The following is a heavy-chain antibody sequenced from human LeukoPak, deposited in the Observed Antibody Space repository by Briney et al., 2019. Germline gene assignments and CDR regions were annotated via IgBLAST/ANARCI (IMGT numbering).Heavy chain of an antibody. CDR3: ARRYSYGYRG. CDR1: GGSMSNYY. Sequence: PSETLSLTCTVPGGSMSNYYWTWIRRPPGKGLEWIGYIYYSGSTNYKPSLKSRVTISVDTSKNQFSLKLSSVTAADTAVYYCARRYSYGYRGWGQGTLVTVSS. CDR2: IYYSGST. D-gene: IGHD5-18*01. J-gene: IGHJ4*02. V-gene: IGHV4-59*12.